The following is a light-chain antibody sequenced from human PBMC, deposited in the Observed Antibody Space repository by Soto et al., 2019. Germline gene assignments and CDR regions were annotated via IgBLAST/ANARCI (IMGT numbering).Light chain of an antibody. V-gene: IGKV1-27*01. J-gene: IGKJ3*01. CDR1: QGISNY. Sequence: DNQMTQSPSSLSASVGDRVTITCRASQGISNYLAWYQQKPGKVPKLLIYAASTLQSGVPSRFSGSGSGTDFTLTISSLQPEDVATYYCQKYNSALLFTFGPGTKVDIK. CDR3: QKYNSALLFT. CDR2: AAS.